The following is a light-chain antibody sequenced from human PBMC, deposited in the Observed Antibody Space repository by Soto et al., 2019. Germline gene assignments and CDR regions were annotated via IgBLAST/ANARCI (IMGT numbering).Light chain of an antibody. CDR1: QSVSSSY. CDR3: QHYGSPIT. J-gene: IGKJ5*01. Sequence: EFVLTQSPGTLSFSPVERATLSCRASQSVSSSYLAWYQHKPGQAPRLLIYGASSRAAGIPDRFSGSGSGIDFSLNISRLEPEDFAVYYCQHYGSPITVGRGTRLEIE. V-gene: IGKV3-20*01. CDR2: GAS.